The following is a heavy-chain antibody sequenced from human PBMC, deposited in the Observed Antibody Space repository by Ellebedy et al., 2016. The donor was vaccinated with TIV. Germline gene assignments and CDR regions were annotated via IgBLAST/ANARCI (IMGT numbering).Heavy chain of an antibody. D-gene: IGHD3-22*01. CDR3: AKDGYYYDSSGYYLKDAFDI. V-gene: IGHV3-23*01. CDR2: ISGSGGNT. Sequence: PGGSLRLSCVASGFTFSTYAMSWVRQAPGKGLELVSVISGSGGNTNYADAVKGRFTVSRDNSKNTLYLKMSSLRDDDTAVYYCAKDGYYYDSSGYYLKDAFDIWGQGTLVTVSS. J-gene: IGHJ3*02. CDR1: GFTFSTYA.